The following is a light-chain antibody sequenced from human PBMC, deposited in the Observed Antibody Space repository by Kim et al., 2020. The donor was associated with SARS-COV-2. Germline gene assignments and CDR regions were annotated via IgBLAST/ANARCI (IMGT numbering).Light chain of an antibody. J-gene: IGKJ1*01. Sequence: SVGDRGPITRAASDAISNDLDLYTQKPGKVPTLLIYAAFTLEPGVSSRFSGSGCGKDFTLTISSLQPEDVANYYSQKYKSAPLTFGQGTTVEIK. CDR1: DAISND. V-gene: IGKV1-27*01. CDR2: AAF. CDR3: QKYKSAPLT.